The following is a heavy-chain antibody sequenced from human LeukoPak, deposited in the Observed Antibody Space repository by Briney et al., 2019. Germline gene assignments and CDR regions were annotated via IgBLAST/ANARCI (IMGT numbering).Heavy chain of an antibody. D-gene: IGHD1-26*01. CDR3: ARDGYSGSSLFDS. V-gene: IGHV4-59*11. J-gene: IGHJ4*02. CDR2: IYHSGIT. CDR1: GGSITSHF. Sequence: SETLSLTCTVSGGSITSHFWSWIRQPPGKGLEWIGYIYHSGITNYNPSLKSRVTISVDTSKNRFSLELNSVTAADTAVYYCARDGYSGSSLFDSWGQGTLVTVSS.